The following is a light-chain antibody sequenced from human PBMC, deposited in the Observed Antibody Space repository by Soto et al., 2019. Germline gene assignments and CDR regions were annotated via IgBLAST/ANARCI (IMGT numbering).Light chain of an antibody. CDR3: QPSYSTPLT. CDR1: QSISSY. V-gene: IGKV1-39*01. Sequence: DIQMTQSPSSLSASVGDRVTITCRASQSISSYLNWYQQKPGKAPKLLIYAASSLRSGVPSRFSGSGSGTDFTLTISSLQPEDFATYYCQPSYSTPLTFGQGTKVEIK. J-gene: IGKJ1*01. CDR2: AAS.